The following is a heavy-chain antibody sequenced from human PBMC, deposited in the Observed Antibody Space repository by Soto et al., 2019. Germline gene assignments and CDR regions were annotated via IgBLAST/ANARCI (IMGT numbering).Heavy chain of an antibody. CDR2: ISGSGGST. D-gene: IGHD4-17*01. Sequence: EVQLLESGGGLVQPGGSLRLSCAASGFTFSNYAMSWVRQAPGKGLEWVSAISGSGGSTYYADSVKGRFTIARDNSKNTLYLKMNSLRAEDTAVYYCAKTDYGVRYNWFDPWGQGTLVTVSS. CDR3: AKTDYGVRYNWFDP. CDR1: GFTFSNYA. V-gene: IGHV3-23*01. J-gene: IGHJ5*02.